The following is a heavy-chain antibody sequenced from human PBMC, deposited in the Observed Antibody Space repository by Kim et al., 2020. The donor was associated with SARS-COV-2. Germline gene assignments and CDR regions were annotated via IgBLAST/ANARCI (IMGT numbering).Heavy chain of an antibody. CDR2: ISGSGGST. J-gene: IGHJ6*02. CDR3: AKAQRGCGSAPRRGMDD. Sequence: GGSLRLSCAASGFTFSSYAMSWVRQAPGKGLEWVSAISGSGGSTYYADSVKGRFTISRDNSKNTLYLQMNSLRAEDTAVYYCAKAQRGCGSAPRRGMDDWGQGTTVTVSS. V-gene: IGHV3-23*01. D-gene: IGHD3-16*01. CDR1: GFTFSSYA.